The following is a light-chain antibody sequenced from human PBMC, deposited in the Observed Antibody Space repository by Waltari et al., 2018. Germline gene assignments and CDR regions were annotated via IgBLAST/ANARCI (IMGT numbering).Light chain of an antibody. J-gene: IGKJ1*01. CDR2: AAS. Sequence: DIQMTQSPSSLSASAGDRVTITCRASQGISTYLNWYQQKPGKAPKRLIYAASSLESGVPSRFSGSGSGTDFTLTIRSLQPEDFATYYCLQYNSNPPTFGQGTKVEIK. CDR3: LQYNSNPPT. CDR1: QGISTY. V-gene: IGKV1-17*01.